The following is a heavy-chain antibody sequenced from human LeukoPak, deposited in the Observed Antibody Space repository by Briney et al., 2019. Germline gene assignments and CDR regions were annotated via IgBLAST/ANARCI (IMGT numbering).Heavy chain of an antibody. CDR2: IIPIFGKA. CDR1: GGTFSSYA. Sequence: GSSVKVSCKASGGTFSSYAISWVRQAPGQGLEWMGGIIPIFGKANYAQKFQGRVTITADESTSTAYMELSSLRSEDTAVYYCASPTTTVTTYDAFDIWGQGTMVTVSS. D-gene: IGHD4-17*01. V-gene: IGHV1-69*01. J-gene: IGHJ3*02. CDR3: ASPTTTVTTYDAFDI.